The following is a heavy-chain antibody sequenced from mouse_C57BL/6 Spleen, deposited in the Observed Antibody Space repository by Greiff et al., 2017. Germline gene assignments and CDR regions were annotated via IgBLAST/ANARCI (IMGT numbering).Heavy chain of an antibody. CDR2: INPSSGYT. V-gene: IGHV1-4*01. CDR3: ARSPPYYSMDY. J-gene: IGHJ4*01. CDR1: GYPFTSST. Sequence: QVQLQQSGAELARPGASVKLSCKASGYPFTSSTIHWVKQRPGQGLEWIGYINPSSGYTKYNQKFKDKATLTADKSSSTAYMQLSSLTSEDAAVYYCARSPPYYSMDYWGQGTSVTVSA.